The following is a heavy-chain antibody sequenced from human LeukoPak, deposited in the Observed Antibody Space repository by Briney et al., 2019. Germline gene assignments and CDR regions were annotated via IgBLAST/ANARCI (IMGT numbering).Heavy chain of an antibody. CDR2: INAGNGNT. D-gene: IGHD6-13*01. J-gene: IGHJ6*02. CDR3: ARSSGSSSWYFYYYGMDV. CDR1: GGTFSSYA. V-gene: IGHV1-3*01. Sequence: ASVKVSCKASGGTFSSYAISWVRQAPGQRLEWMGWINAGNGNTKYSQKFQGRVTITRDTSASTAYMELSSPRSEDTAVYYCARSSGSSSWYFYYYGMDVWGQGTTVTVSS.